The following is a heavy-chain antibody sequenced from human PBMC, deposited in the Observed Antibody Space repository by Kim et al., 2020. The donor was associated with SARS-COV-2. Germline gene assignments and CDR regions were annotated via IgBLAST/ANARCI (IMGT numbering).Heavy chain of an antibody. J-gene: IGHJ5*02. CDR3: ARGHIVVVPAARNWFDP. D-gene: IGHD2-2*01. Sequence: LKSRVTISVDTSKNQFSLKLSSVTAADTAVYYCARGHIVVVPAARNWFDPWGQGTLVTVSS. V-gene: IGHV4-34*01.